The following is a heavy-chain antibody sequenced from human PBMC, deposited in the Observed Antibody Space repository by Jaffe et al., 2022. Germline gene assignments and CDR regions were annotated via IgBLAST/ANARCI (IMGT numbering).Heavy chain of an antibody. J-gene: IGHJ4*02. CDR1: GGSFSGYY. Sequence: QVQLQQWGAGLLKPSETLSLTCAVYGGSFSGYYWSWIRQPPGKGLEWIGEINHSGSTNYNPSLKSRVTISVDTSKNQFSLKLSSVTAADTAVYYCARSRYSSSSKDSSGWYNWGQGTLVTVSS. V-gene: IGHV4-34*01. CDR2: INHSGST. D-gene: IGHD6-19*01. CDR3: ARSRYSSSSKDSSGWYN.